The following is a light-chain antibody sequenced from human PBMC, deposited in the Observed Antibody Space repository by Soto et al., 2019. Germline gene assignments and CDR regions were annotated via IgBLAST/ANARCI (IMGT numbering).Light chain of an antibody. CDR3: QQYNSYRT. CDR2: AAS. J-gene: IGKJ1*01. V-gene: IGKV1-17*01. Sequence: EMTLPTSSLSASVGDRVTITCRASQGIRNDLGWYQQKPGKAPKRLIYAASSLQSGVPSRFSGSGSGTEFTLTISSLQPDDFATYYCQQYNSYRTFGQGTRVDI. CDR1: QGIRND.